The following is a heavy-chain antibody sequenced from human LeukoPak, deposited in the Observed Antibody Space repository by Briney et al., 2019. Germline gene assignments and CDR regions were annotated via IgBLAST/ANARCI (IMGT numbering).Heavy chain of an antibody. J-gene: IGHJ5*02. D-gene: IGHD3-10*01. CDR3: ARGHDYYYSGRQSWFDP. CDR2: IHSIGGT. CDR1: GGSISDYY. Sequence: SETLSLTCTVSGGSISDYYWTWIRQPPEKGLEWIGYIHSIGGTNYNPSLKSRVTISVDTSKNQFSLKLSSVTAADTAFYYCARGHDYYYSGRQSWFDPWGQGTLVTVSS. V-gene: IGHV4-59*01.